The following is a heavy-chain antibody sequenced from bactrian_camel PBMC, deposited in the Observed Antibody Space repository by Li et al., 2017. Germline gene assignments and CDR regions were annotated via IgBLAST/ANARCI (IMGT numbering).Heavy chain of an antibody. J-gene: IGHJ6*01. CDR2: IGSGGGTT. Sequence: VQLVESGGDSVQAGGSLRLSCAIVGYAGNLYCMSWFRQAPGKGLEWVSSIGSGGGTTYYAASVKGRTTISRANAKNTVYLQMNSLKPEDTAMYYCAARGPYCYTKLSVRDFTYWGQGTQVTV. V-gene: IGHV3S40*01. CDR1: GYAGNLYC. CDR3: AARGPYCYTKLSVRDFTY. D-gene: IGHD2*01.